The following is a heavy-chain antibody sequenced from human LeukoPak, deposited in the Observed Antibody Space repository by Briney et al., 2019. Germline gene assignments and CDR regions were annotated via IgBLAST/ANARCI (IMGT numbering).Heavy chain of an antibody. V-gene: IGHV1-46*01. Sequence: ASVKVSCKPSGYTSHYMHWVRQAPGQGLEWMGIINPSGGSTTYAQQFQGRVTMTRDTTTSTVYMELSRLRSEDTAVYYCARDRDDDILTGYPDYSFDYWGQGTLVTVSS. CDR2: INPSGGST. CDR1: GYTSHY. J-gene: IGHJ4*02. D-gene: IGHD3-9*01. CDR3: ARDRDDDILTGYPDYSFDY.